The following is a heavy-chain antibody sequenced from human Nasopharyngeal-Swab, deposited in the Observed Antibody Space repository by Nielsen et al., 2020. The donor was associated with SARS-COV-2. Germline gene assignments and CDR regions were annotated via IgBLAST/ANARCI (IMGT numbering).Heavy chain of an antibody. CDR1: GFTFSSYT. Sequence: GGSLRLSCAASGFTFSSYTMNWVRQAPGKGLEWVSSISPTSDYIYYAESVKGRFTISRDNAKNPLFLQMNSLRAEETAIYYCVRGSYGHYDSWGQGALITVSS. V-gene: IGHV3-21*06. J-gene: IGHJ5*01. D-gene: IGHD4-17*01. CDR2: ISPTSDYI. CDR3: VRGSYGHYDS.